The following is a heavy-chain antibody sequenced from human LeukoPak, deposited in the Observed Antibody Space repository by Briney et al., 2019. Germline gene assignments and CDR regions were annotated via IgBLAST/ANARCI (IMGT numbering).Heavy chain of an antibody. J-gene: IGHJ6*03. CDR2: TNWNGGST. Sequence: GGSLRLSCAASGFTFDDYGMSWVRHAPGKGLEWVSGTNWNGGSTGYADSVKGRFTISRDNAKNSLYLQMNSLRAEDTALYYCARGGIAAAGTYGCYYYYYYMDVWGKGTTVTVSS. V-gene: IGHV3-20*04. D-gene: IGHD6-13*01. CDR1: GFTFDDYG. CDR3: ARGGIAAAGTYGCYYYYYYMDV.